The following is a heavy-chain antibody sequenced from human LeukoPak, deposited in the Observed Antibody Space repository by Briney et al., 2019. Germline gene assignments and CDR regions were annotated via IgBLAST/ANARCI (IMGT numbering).Heavy chain of an antibody. V-gene: IGHV3-23*01. Sequence: GGSLRLSCAASGFTFSSYAMSWVRQAPGKGLEWVSAISGSGGSTYYADSVKGRFTISRDNSKNTLYLQMNSLRAEDTAVYYCAKRYYYDSSGYYYYYCMDVWSKGTTVTVSS. CDR1: GFTFSSYA. D-gene: IGHD3-22*01. CDR3: AKRYYYDSSGYYYYYCMDV. CDR2: ISGSGGST. J-gene: IGHJ6*03.